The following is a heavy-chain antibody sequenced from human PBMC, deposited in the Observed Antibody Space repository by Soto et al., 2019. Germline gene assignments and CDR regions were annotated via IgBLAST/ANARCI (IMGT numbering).Heavy chain of an antibody. CDR2: IKSNADGGTT. V-gene: IGHV3-15*01. Sequence: EVQLVESGGGLVKPGGSLRLSCAASGFTFSNAWLSWVRQAPGKGLDWVGRIKSNADGGTTDYAAPVKGRFTISRDDSNNTLNLPMNSLKTEETAVYYCATRPPSPVVGPEENLRHWGQGTRVTVSS. J-gene: IGHJ1*01. CDR3: ATRPPSPVVGPEENLRH. CDR1: GFTFSNAW. D-gene: IGHD1-26*01.